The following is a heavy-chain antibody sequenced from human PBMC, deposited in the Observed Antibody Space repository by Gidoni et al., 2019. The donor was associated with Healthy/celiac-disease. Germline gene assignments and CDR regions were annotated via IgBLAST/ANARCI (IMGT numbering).Heavy chain of an antibody. CDR1: GGSFSGDY. V-gene: IGHV4-34*01. J-gene: IGHJ5*02. CDR2: INHSGST. CDR3: ARGLRDISSSSWYWFDP. D-gene: IGHD6-13*01. Sequence: QVQLQQWGAGLLKPSETLSLTCAVSGGSFSGDYWSWSRQPPGKGLEWIGEINHSGSTNYNPSLKSRVTISVDTPKNQFSLKLSSVTAADTAVYYCARGLRDISSSSWYWFDPWGQGTLVTVSS.